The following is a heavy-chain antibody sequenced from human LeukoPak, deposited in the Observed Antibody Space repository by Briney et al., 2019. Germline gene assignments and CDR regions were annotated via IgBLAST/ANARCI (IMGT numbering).Heavy chain of an antibody. Sequence: PSETLSLTCTVSGGSISSSVYYWGWIRQPPGKGLEWIGTIYYSGSTSYNPSLKSRVTISVDTSKNQFSLKLSSVTAADTAVYYCARVAPSITMIVDAFDIWGQGTMVTVSS. CDR3: ARVAPSITMIVDAFDI. D-gene: IGHD3-22*01. J-gene: IGHJ3*02. CDR1: GGSISSSVYY. V-gene: IGHV4-39*07. CDR2: IYYSGST.